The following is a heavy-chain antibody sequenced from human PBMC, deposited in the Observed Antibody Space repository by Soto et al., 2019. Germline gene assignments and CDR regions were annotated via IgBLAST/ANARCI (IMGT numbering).Heavy chain of an antibody. D-gene: IGHD3-10*01. CDR2: INTDESST. Sequence: EMQLVESGGGLVQTGGSLRLSCAASGFTFTNYWMHWVRQAPGKGLVWVSRINTDESSTEYADSVKGRFSISRDNAKNTLYLQMTSLGADDTAVYYCTRVGYGSGKDFDYWGQGTLVTVSS. CDR1: GFTFTNYW. CDR3: TRVGYGSGKDFDY. V-gene: IGHV3-74*03. J-gene: IGHJ4*02.